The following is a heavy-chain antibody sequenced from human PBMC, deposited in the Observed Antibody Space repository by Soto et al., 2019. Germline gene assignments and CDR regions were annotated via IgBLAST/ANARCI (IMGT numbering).Heavy chain of an antibody. CDR2: ISGGGFNT. J-gene: IGHJ4*02. CDR1: GFTFSNYD. Sequence: SXRHSCASSGFTFSNYDMSWVRQAPGKGLEWVSSISGGGFNTYYADSVNVRFTISRDNSKNTLYLQMNSLRAEDTAVYYCAKHFAYGGPFDYWGQGTLVTVSS. D-gene: IGHD4-17*01. V-gene: IGHV3-23*01. CDR3: AKHFAYGGPFDY.